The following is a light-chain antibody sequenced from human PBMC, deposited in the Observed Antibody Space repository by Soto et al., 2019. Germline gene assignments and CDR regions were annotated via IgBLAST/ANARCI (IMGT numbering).Light chain of an antibody. CDR2: SAS. J-gene: IGKJ5*01. CDR1: QGIGNS. Sequence: DIQMTQSPHSLSASVGDRVTITCRASQGIGNSLAWYQQKPGTVPKLLIYSASTLQSGVPSRFSGSGSGTDFTLTISSPQPEDVAAYYCQKYNTVPATFGQGTRLEIK. V-gene: IGKV1-27*01. CDR3: QKYNTVPAT.